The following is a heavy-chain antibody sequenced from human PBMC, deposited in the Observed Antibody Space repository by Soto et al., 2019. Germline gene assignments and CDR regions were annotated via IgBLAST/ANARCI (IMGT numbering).Heavy chain of an antibody. Sequence: GGSLRLSCAASGFTFSSYAMSWVRQAPGKGLEWVSGIGGSGRTTYYADSVKGRFTISRDNSNNTLFLQMNSLRAEDTAVYYCAKSRYSDSSGDFYDYWGQGILVTVSS. D-gene: IGHD3-22*01. CDR2: IGGSGRTT. V-gene: IGHV3-23*01. CDR1: GFTFSSYA. CDR3: AKSRYSDSSGDFYDY. J-gene: IGHJ4*02.